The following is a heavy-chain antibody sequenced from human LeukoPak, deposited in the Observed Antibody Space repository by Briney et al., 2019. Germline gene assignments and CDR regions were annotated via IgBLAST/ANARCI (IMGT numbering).Heavy chain of an antibody. V-gene: IGHV4-30-2*01. J-gene: IGHJ5*02. CDR2: IYHSGST. CDR3: AREEYSGYDWPGWFDP. CDR1: GGSISSGGYS. D-gene: IGHD5-12*01. Sequence: SETLSLTCAVSGGSISSGGYSWSWIRQPPGKGLEWIVYIYHSGSTYYNPSLKSRVTISVDRSKNQFSLKLSSVTAADTAVYYCAREEYSGYDWPGWFDPWGQGTLVTVSS.